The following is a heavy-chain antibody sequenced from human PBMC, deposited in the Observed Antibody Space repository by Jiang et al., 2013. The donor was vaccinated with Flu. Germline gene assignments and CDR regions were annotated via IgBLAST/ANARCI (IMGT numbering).Heavy chain of an antibody. Sequence: SGAEVKKPGASVKVSCKASGYTFTSYYMHWVRQAPGQGLEWMGIINPSGGSTSYAQKFQGRVTMTRDTSTSTVYMELSSLRSEDTAVYYCAREGSGSYGPRQYFQHWGQGTLVTVSS. CDR1: GYTFTSYY. D-gene: IGHD1-26*01. CDR3: AREGSGSYGPRQYFQH. CDR2: INPSGGST. V-gene: IGHV1-46*01. J-gene: IGHJ1*01.